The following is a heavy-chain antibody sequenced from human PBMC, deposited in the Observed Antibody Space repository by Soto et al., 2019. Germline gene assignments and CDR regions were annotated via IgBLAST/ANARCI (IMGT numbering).Heavy chain of an antibody. CDR2: INPNSGDT. V-gene: IGHV1-2*04. CDR1: GYTFTNLY. CDR3: ARVGGGHCSGGSCYYFNY. J-gene: IGHJ4*01. D-gene: IGHD2-15*01. Sequence: GASVKVSCKTSGYTFTNLYMHWVRQAPGQGLEWIGWINPNSGDTNYAQKFQGWVTMTRDTSISTAYLEVSRLRSDDTAVYYCARVGGGHCSGGSCYYFNYWGKGNLVTVYS.